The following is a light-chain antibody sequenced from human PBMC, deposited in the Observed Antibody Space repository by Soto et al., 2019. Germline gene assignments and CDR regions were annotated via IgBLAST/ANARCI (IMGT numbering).Light chain of an antibody. V-gene: IGKV3-20*01. CDR2: GAS. Sequence: EIVLTQSPGTLSLSPGERATLSCRASQSVSSYLAWYQQKPGQAPRLLIYGASSRATGIPDRFSGSGSGTDFTLTINRLEPEDFAVYYCQHYGSSPYTFGQGTKLEIK. J-gene: IGKJ2*01. CDR3: QHYGSSPYT. CDR1: QSVSSY.